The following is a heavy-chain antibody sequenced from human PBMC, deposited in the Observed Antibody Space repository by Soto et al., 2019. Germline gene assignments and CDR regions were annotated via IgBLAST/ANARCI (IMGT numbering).Heavy chain of an antibody. CDR1: GRSISSGGHS. J-gene: IGHJ5*02. CDR3: ARYYFDIGGYSNWFDP. Sequence: SDALSLTCGVWGRSISSGGHSWGWIRQPPGKGLEWIMYMLYSGTTYYNPSLRSRVSMSLDTSKNQFSLKLSSVTAADTAVYYCARYYFDIGGYSNWFDPWGQGTLVTVS. D-gene: IGHD3-22*01. V-gene: IGHV4-30-2*05. CDR2: MLYSGTT.